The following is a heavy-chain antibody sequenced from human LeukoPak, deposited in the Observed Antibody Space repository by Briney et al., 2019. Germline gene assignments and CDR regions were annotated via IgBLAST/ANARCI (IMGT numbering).Heavy chain of an antibody. CDR2: IKEDGSER. J-gene: IGHJ4*02. Sequence: GGSLRLSCEASPFIFSGHWLNWVRQTPGKGLEWVASIKEDGSERQYVDSVKGRFTISRDNAKNTLYLQMNSLRAEDTGVYYCARGNQQLPRSTPDYWGQGTLVTVSS. CDR1: PFIFSGHW. D-gene: IGHD2-2*01. CDR3: ARGNQQLPRSTPDY. V-gene: IGHV3-7*01.